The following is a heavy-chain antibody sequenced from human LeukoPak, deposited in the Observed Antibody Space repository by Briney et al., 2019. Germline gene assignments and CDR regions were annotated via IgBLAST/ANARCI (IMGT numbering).Heavy chain of an antibody. Sequence: GGSLRLSCAASGFTFNNYAMTWVRQAPGKGLEWVSLISGSGDSTVYADSVKGRFTISRDNSKTTVFLQMNSLRAEDTAIYYCAKGRSGIAAAAINYWGQGTPVTVSS. D-gene: IGHD6-13*01. J-gene: IGHJ4*02. CDR1: GFTFNNYA. CDR3: AKGRSGIAAAAINY. V-gene: IGHV3-23*01. CDR2: ISGSGDST.